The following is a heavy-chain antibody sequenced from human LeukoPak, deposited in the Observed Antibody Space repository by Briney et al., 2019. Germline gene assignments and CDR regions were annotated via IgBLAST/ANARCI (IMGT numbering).Heavy chain of an antibody. V-gene: IGHV3-30*18. CDR1: GFTFSNYG. D-gene: IGHD6-13*01. CDR2: MSYDGSNK. CDR3: VKDDGASSWYRADY. Sequence: PGGSLRLSCAASGFTFSNYGVNWVRQAPGKGLEWVAVMSYDGSNKYYADSVKGRFAISRDNSKNTLYLQMNSLRAEDTAVYYCVKDDGASSWYRADYWGQGTLVTVSS. J-gene: IGHJ4*02.